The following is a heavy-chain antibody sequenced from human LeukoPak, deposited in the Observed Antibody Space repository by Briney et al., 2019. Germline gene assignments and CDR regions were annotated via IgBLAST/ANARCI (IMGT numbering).Heavy chain of an antibody. CDR2: IYYSGST. V-gene: IGHV4-38-2*02. CDR3: ARDRPRTSSYDFWSGYYLGWFDP. CDR1: GYSISSGYY. D-gene: IGHD3-3*01. J-gene: IGHJ5*02. Sequence: SETLSLTCAVSGYSISSGYYWGWIRPPPGKGLEWIGYIYYSGSTYYNPSLKSRVTISVDTSKNQFSLKLSSVTAADTAVYYCARDRPRTSSYDFWSGYYLGWFDPWGQGTLVTVSS.